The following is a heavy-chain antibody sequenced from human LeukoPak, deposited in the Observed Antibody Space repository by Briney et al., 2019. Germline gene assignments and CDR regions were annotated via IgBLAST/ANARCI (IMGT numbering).Heavy chain of an antibody. V-gene: IGHV3-72*01. J-gene: IGHJ3*02. CDR1: GFTFSDHY. Sequence: GGSLRLSCAASGFTFSDHYMDWVRQAPGKGLEWVGRTRNKANSYTTEYAASVKGRFTISRDDSKNSLYLQMNSLKTEDAAVYYCAREYYYDSSGYYSDAFDIWGQGTMVTVSS. D-gene: IGHD3-22*01. CDR3: AREYYYDSSGYYSDAFDI. CDR2: TRNKANSYTT.